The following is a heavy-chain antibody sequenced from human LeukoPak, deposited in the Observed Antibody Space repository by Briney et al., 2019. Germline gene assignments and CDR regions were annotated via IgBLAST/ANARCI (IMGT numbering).Heavy chain of an antibody. V-gene: IGHV3-33*06. Sequence: PGRSLRLSCAASGFTFSSYGMHWVRQAPGKGLEWVAVIWYDGSNKYYADSVKGRFTISRDNSKNTLYLQMNSLGAEDTAVYYCAKDFEWELPETFGFDYWGQGTLVTVSS. CDR3: AKDFEWELPETFGFDY. CDR2: IWYDGSNK. J-gene: IGHJ4*02. CDR1: GFTFSSYG. D-gene: IGHD1-26*01.